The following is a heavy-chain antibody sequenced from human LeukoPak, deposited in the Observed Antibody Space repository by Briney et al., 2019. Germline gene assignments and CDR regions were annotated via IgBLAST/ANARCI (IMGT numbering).Heavy chain of an antibody. CDR2: FDPEDGET. J-gene: IGHJ4*02. V-gene: IGHV1-24*01. CDR3: ATISGSYYSLY. Sequence: ASVKVSCKVSGYTLSELAMHWVRQAPGKGLEWMGGFDPEDGETIYAQKFQGRVTMTEDTSTDTAYMELSSMRSEDTALYYCATISGSYYSLYWGQGTLVTVSS. D-gene: IGHD1-26*01. CDR1: GYTLSELA.